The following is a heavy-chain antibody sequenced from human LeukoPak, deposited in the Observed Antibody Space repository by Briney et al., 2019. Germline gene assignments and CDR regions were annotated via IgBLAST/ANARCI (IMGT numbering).Heavy chain of an antibody. D-gene: IGHD2-2*01. CDR2: IYASGST. V-gene: IGHV4-4*07. CDR3: ARESISTAANWFDT. Sequence: SETLSLTCSVSGGSMNNFYWNWIRKPAGKGLEWIGRIYASGSTNYQSSLKSRVSMSIDTSKKEFSLKLTSVTAADTAIYFCARESISTAANWFDTWGQGTLVTVAP. J-gene: IGHJ5*02. CDR1: GGSMNNFY.